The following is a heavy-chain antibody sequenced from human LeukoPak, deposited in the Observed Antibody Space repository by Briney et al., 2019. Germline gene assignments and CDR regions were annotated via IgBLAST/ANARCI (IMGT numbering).Heavy chain of an antibody. CDR1: GYTFTSYG. CDR3: ARLNYDFWSGVWEGYYMDV. V-gene: IGHV1-18*01. CDR2: ISAYNGNT. J-gene: IGHJ6*03. Sequence: GASVKVSCKASGYTFTSYGISWVRQAPGQGLEWMGWISAYNGNTNYAQKLQGRVTMTTDTSTSTAYMELRSLSSDDTAVYYCARLNYDFWSGVWEGYYMDVWGKGTTVTVSS. D-gene: IGHD3-3*01.